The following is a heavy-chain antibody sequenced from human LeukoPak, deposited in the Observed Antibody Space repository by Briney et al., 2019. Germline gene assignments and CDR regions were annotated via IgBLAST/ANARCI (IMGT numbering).Heavy chain of an antibody. CDR1: GGSISSHY. Sequence: SETLSVTCTVSGGSISSHYWSWIRQPRGKGLDGIGYIYHSGSTNYNPSLKSRVTISVDTSKNQFALKLSSVTAADTAVYYCARGSGPTDAFDIWGQGTMVTVSS. V-gene: IGHV4-59*11. CDR2: IYHSGST. D-gene: IGHD5-12*01. CDR3: ARGSGPTDAFDI. J-gene: IGHJ3*02.